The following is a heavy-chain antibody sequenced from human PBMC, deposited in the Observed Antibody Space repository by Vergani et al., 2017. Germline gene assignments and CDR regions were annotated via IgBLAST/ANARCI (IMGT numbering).Heavy chain of an antibody. J-gene: IGHJ5*02. V-gene: IGHV4-31*03. CDR3: ARDRSGGDQEGGWFDP. D-gene: IGHD2-21*02. Sequence: QVQLQESGPGLVKPSQTLSLTCTVSGGSISSGGYYWSWIRQRPGKGLEWIGYIYYSGSTYYNPSLKSRVTISVDTSKNQFSLKLSSVTAADTAVYYCARDRSGGDQEGGWFDPWGQGTLVTVSS. CDR1: GGSISSGGYY. CDR2: IYYSGST.